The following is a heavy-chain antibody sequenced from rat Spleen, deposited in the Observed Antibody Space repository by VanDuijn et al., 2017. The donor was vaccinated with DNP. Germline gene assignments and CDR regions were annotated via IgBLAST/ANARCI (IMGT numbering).Heavy chain of an antibody. CDR3: ARHVNYGGYSDYAMDA. J-gene: IGHJ4*01. V-gene: IGHV5-22*01. D-gene: IGHD1-11*01. CDR2: ISYAGGSI. CDR1: GFTFSNYY. Sequence: EVQLVESGGGLVQPGRSLKLSCAASGFTFSNYYMAWVRQAPTKGLELVAYISYAGGSIYHGDSGKGRFTISRDNAKSTLYLQMNSLRAEDMATYNCARHVNYGGYSDYAMDAWGQGTSVTVSS.